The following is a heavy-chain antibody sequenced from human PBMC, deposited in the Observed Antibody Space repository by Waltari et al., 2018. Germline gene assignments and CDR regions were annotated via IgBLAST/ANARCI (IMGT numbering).Heavy chain of an antibody. D-gene: IGHD1-1*01. Sequence: QLQLQESGPGLVKPSETLSLTCTVSGGSISNGDYHWGWVRQPPGKGLEGISTIHYTGSTYYSPSLTSRLTISVDTSKNQFSLKLSSVTAADTAVYHCMRDQRSTVLDWGQGTLVTVSS. J-gene: IGHJ4*02. CDR3: MRDQRSTVLD. CDR1: GGSISNGDYH. CDR2: IHYTGST. V-gene: IGHV4-39*07.